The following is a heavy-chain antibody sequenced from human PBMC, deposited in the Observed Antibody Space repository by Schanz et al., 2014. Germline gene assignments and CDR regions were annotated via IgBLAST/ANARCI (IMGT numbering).Heavy chain of an antibody. CDR1: GFSFSSYA. J-gene: IGHJ4*02. D-gene: IGHD1-1*01. V-gene: IGHV3-23*04. CDR3: AKIERNED. Sequence: EVQLAESGGGLVQPGGSLRLSCAASGFSFSSYAMGWVRQARGKGLEWVSTIGTSGGTNYAESVKGRFTISRDNSKNTLYLQMNSLRAEDTAVYFCAKIERNEDWGQGTLVTVSS. CDR2: IGTSGGT.